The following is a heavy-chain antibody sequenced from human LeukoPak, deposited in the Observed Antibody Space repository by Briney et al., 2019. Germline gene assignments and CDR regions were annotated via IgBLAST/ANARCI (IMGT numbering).Heavy chain of an antibody. Sequence: ASVKVSCKASGYTFTSYGISWVRQAPGQGLEWMGCISAYNGNTNYAQKLQGRVTMTTDTSTSTAYMELRSLRSDDTAVYYCARDEDLTYYDILTGPTYFDYWGQGTLVTVSS. CDR3: ARDEDLTYYDILTGPTYFDY. CDR2: ISAYNGNT. D-gene: IGHD3-9*01. CDR1: GYTFTSYG. J-gene: IGHJ4*02. V-gene: IGHV1-18*01.